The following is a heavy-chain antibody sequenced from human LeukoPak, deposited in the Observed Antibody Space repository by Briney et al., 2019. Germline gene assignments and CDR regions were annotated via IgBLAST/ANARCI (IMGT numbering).Heavy chain of an antibody. CDR2: ISSSSSYI. CDR1: GFTFRSYS. D-gene: IGHD2-15*01. Sequence: GGSLRLSCAASGFTFRSYSMNWVRQAPGKGVEGGSFISSSSSYIYYADSVKGRFTIYRDNAKNSLYLQMNSVRAEETAVYYCGRGSVAPDHLGQGTLVSVSS. CDR3: GRGSVAPDH. J-gene: IGHJ5*02. V-gene: IGHV3-21*01.